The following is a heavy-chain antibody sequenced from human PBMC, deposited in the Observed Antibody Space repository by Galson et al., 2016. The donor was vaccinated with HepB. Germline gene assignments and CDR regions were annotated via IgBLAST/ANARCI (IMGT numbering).Heavy chain of an antibody. CDR3: ARVQGRGFIMLNF. J-gene: IGHJ1*01. Sequence: SVKVSCKASGYTFSMYFIHWVRQAPGQGLEWMGIINPSAGIAYYEQKFQGRVTMTRDTSTSTVYLELSSLRSEDTAVYYCARVQGRGFIMLNFWGQGTLVTVSS. V-gene: IGHV1-46*01. CDR2: INPSAGIA. CDR1: GYTFSMYF. D-gene: IGHD3-10*01.